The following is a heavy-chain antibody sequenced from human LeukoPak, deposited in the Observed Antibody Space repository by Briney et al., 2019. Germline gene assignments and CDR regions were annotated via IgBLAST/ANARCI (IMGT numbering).Heavy chain of an antibody. CDR1: GYSFTSYG. D-gene: IGHD2-21*01. CDR3: ARARQFIVVVNKNYYGMDV. CDR2: LSAYNGNT. Sequence: GASVKVSCKASGYSFTSYGISWVRQAPGQGLEWMGWLSAYNGNTYYAQKFQGRVTMTTDTSTSTAYMELRSLTSDNTAVFYCARARQFIVVVNKNYYGMDVWGQGTTVTVSS. J-gene: IGHJ6*02. V-gene: IGHV1-18*01.